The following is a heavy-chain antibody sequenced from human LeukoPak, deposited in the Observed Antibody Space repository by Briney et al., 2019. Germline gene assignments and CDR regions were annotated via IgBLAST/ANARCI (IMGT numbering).Heavy chain of an antibody. V-gene: IGHV3-23*01. J-gene: IGHJ6*02. CDR3: AKGLDIVVVPTAISFTYGMDV. CDR2: ITGSGGRT. D-gene: IGHD2-2*02. CDR1: GFTFGRCA. Sequence: GGSLRLPCAASGFTFGRCAMNWVRQAPGKGLEWVSGITGSGGRTHYADSVKGRFTISRDNPKNTLYLQMNNLRVDDTAIYYCAKGLDIVVVPTAISFTYGMDVWGQGTTVTVSS.